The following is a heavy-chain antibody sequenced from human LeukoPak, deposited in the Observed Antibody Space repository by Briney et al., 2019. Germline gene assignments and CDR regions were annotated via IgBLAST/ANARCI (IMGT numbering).Heavy chain of an antibody. CDR3: ARSYDYVWGSYRPYYFDY. V-gene: IGHV4-39*07. CDR2: IYYSGTT. CDR1: GGSIRSSSYY. Sequence: SETLSLTCTVAGGSIRSSSYYWGWIRHPPGKGLEWIGSIYYSGTTYYNPSLKSRVTISVDTSKNQFSLKLSSVTAADTAVYYCARSYDYVWGSYRPYYFDYWGQGTLVTVSS. J-gene: IGHJ4*02. D-gene: IGHD3-16*02.